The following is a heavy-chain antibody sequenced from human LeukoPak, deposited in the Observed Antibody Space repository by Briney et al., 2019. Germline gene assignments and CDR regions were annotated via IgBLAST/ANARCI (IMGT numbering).Heavy chain of an antibody. CDR3: ARQAGIAAAGKTFDY. V-gene: IGHV4-34*01. CDR1: GGSFSGYY. D-gene: IGHD6-13*01. CDR2: INHSGST. J-gene: IGHJ4*02. Sequence: TAETLSLTCAVYGGSFSGYYWSWIRQPPGKGLEWIGEINHSGSTNYNPALKSRLIISADTSKNQFSLKLSSVPAADTAMYYCARQAGIAAAGKTFDYWGQGTLVTVSS.